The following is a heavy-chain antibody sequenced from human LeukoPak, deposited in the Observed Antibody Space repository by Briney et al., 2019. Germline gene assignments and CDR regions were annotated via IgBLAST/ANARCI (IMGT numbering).Heavy chain of an antibody. J-gene: IGHJ4*02. D-gene: IGHD6-13*01. CDR2: IYHSGST. Sequence: SGTLSLTCAVSGASISSNNWWWSWVRRPPGKGLEWIGEIYHSGSTNYNPSLKSRVTMSVDKSKNQFSLKLSSVTAADTAVYHCASAEPRGIIWYPYWGQGTLVTVSS. CDR3: ASAEPRGIIWYPY. V-gene: IGHV4-4*02. CDR1: GASISSNNW.